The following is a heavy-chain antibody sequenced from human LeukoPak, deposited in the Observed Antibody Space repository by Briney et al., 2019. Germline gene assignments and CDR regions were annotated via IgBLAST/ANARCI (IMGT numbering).Heavy chain of an antibody. J-gene: IGHJ4*02. CDR2: INPDGSGK. CDR1: GFTFNSYW. V-gene: IGHV3-7*01. D-gene: IGHD3-22*01. CDR3: ARDGPYSNYYDSSGMDY. Sequence: GGSLRLSCEASGFTFNSYWMIWVRQAPGKGLEWVANINPDGSGKYYVDSVKGRFTISRDNAKKSLYLQMNSLRAEDTAVYYCARDGPYSNYYDSSGMDYWGQGTLVTVSS.